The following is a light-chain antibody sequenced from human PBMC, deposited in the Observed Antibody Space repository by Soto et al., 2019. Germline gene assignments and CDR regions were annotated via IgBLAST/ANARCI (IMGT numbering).Light chain of an antibody. CDR3: AAWDDSLNGVV. J-gene: IGLJ2*01. Sequence: QSVLTQPPSASGTPGQRVTIACSGSSSNIGSNTVNWYQQLPGTAPKVLIYSNNQRPSGVPDRFSGSKSATSASLAISGLQSDDEAEYYCAAWDDSLNGVVFGGGTKFTVL. CDR1: SSNIGSNT. CDR2: SNN. V-gene: IGLV1-44*01.